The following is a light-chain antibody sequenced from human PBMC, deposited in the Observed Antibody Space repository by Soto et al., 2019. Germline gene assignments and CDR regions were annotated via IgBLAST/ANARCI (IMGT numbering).Light chain of an antibody. CDR2: GSS. V-gene: IGKV3-15*01. Sequence: ETVMTQSPATLSASPGDRATLSCRASQSVNSNLAWYQQKPGQAPRVVIYGSSTRATGIPDRFSASGSGTEFTLTISSLQSEDFAIYYCLQSNNWPYTFGQGTKVDIK. J-gene: IGKJ2*01. CDR3: LQSNNWPYT. CDR1: QSVNSN.